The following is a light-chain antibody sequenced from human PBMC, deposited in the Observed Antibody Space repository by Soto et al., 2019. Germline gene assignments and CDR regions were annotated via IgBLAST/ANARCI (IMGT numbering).Light chain of an antibody. CDR2: AAS. Sequence: DIQMIQSPSSLSESVGDRVTITCRASQSISSYLNWYQQKPGKAPKLLIYAASSLQSGVPSRFSGSGSGTDFTLTISSLQPEDFATYDCQQSYSTPWTFGQGTKVEIK. CDR3: QQSYSTPWT. V-gene: IGKV1-39*01. J-gene: IGKJ1*01. CDR1: QSISSY.